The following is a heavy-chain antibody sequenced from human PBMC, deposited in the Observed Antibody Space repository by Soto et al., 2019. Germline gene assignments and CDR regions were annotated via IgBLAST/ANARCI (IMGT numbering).Heavy chain of an antibody. CDR2: ISAYNGNT. Sequence: GASVKVSCKASGYTFTSYGISWVRQAPGQGLEWMGWISAYNGNTNYAQKLQGRVTMTTDTSTSTAYMELRSLRSDDTAVYYCARGDKDYIWVSYRYLSAFDIWGQGTRVTVSS. V-gene: IGHV1-18*01. CDR1: GYTFTSYG. D-gene: IGHD3-16*02. CDR3: ARGDKDYIWVSYRYLSAFDI. J-gene: IGHJ3*02.